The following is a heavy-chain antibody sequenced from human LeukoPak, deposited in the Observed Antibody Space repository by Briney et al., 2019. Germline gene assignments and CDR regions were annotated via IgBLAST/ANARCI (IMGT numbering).Heavy chain of an antibody. V-gene: IGHV3-30*18. CDR1: GFTFSSYG. Sequence: GRSLRLSCAASGFTFSSYGMHWVRQAPGKGLEWVAVISYDGSNKYYADSVKGRFTISRDNSKNTLYLQMNSLRAEDTAVYYCAKDFDRDLQQQLVYYYYGMDVWGQGTTVTVSS. CDR3: AKDFDRDLQQQLVYYYYGMDV. J-gene: IGHJ6*02. D-gene: IGHD6-13*01. CDR2: ISYDGSNK.